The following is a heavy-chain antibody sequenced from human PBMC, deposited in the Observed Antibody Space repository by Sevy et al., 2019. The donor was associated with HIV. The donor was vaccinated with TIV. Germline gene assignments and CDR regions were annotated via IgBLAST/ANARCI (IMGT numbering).Heavy chain of an antibody. CDR2: IYFTGNP. J-gene: IGHJ4*02. V-gene: IGHV4-59*01. CDR3: ARESTTRPRVLDY. Sequence: SETLSLTCSVSGGSIISYFWTWVRQSPGKGLEWIGNIYFTGNPDSSPSLKSQFTLSLDTSQSQFSLALKSVTAADTAIYCCARESTTRPRVLDYWGQGTLVTVSS. CDR1: GGSIISYF. D-gene: IGHD1-1*01.